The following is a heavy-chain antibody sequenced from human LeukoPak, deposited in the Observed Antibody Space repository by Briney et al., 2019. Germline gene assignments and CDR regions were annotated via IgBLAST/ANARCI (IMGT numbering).Heavy chain of an antibody. CDR3: ARAPRITMVRGVIYWFDP. J-gene: IGHJ5*02. D-gene: IGHD3-10*01. Sequence: ASVKVPCKASGYTFTSYDINWVRQATGQGLEWMGWMNPNSGNTGYAQKFQGRVTITRNTSISTAYMELSSLRSGDTAVYYCARAPRITMVRGVIYWFDPWGQGTLVTVSS. V-gene: IGHV1-8*03. CDR1: GYTFTSYD. CDR2: MNPNSGNT.